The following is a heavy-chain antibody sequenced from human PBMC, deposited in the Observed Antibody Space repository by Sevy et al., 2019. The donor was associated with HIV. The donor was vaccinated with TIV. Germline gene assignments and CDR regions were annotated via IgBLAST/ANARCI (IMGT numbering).Heavy chain of an antibody. D-gene: IGHD6-13*01. Sequence: GGSLRLSCVASGFTLNGYWMSWVRQAPGKGLEWVANINQDGNVKYYIDSVKSRFNISRDTARNLLYLQMNSLRVEDSALYYCVGAIAADVSFWGQGTLVTVSS. CDR2: INQDGNVK. CDR3: VGAIAADVSF. CDR1: GFTLNGYW. J-gene: IGHJ4*02. V-gene: IGHV3-7*01.